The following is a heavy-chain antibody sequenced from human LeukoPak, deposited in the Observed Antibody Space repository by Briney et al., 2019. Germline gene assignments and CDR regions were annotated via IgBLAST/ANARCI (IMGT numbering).Heavy chain of an antibody. J-gene: IGHJ4*02. V-gene: IGHV1-46*01. Sequence: ASVKVSCKACGYTFTSYYMHWVRQAPGQGLEWMGIINPSGGSTSYAQKFQGRVTMIRDTSTSTFYMELSSLRSEDTAVYYCARDPGFCSGVNCYYNYFDYWGQGTLVTVSS. CDR2: INPSGGST. D-gene: IGHD2-15*01. CDR1: GYTFTSYY. CDR3: ARDPGFCSGVNCYYNYFDY.